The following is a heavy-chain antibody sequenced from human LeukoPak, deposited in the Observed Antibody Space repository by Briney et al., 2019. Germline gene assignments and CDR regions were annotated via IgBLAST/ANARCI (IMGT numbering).Heavy chain of an antibody. CDR2: IYHSETT. CDR3: AKLSRISIIRGAALGPFDY. J-gene: IGHJ4*02. Sequence: SQTLSLTCAVSGGSISSGGYSWSWIRQPPGKGPELIGYIYHSETTYYNPSLKSRVTITVDTSKNQFSLTLSSVTAADTAVYHCAKLSRISIIRGAALGPFDYWGQGILVSVSS. CDR1: GGSISSGGYS. V-gene: IGHV4-30-2*01. D-gene: IGHD3-10*01.